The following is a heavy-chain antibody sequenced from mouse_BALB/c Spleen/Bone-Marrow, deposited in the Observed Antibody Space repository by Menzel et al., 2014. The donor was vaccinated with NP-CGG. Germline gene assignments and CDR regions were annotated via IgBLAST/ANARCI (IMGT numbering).Heavy chain of an antibody. CDR1: GFSLTGYG. CDR3: ARDSFLITRALDY. Sequence: VMLVESGPGLVAPSQSLPITCTVSGFSLTGYGLSWVRQPPGKGLEWLGMIWGDGSTDYNSALKSRLSISKDNSKSQVFLKMNSLQTDDTARYYCARDSFLITRALDYWGQGTSVTVSS. D-gene: IGHD2-4*01. V-gene: IGHV2-6-7*01. CDR2: IWGDGST. J-gene: IGHJ4*01.